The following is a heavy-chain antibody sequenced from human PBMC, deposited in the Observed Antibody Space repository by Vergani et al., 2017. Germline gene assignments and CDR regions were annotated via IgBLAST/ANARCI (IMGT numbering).Heavy chain of an antibody. J-gene: IGHJ3*02. CDR3: AISGGSDAFDI. CDR1: GGSFSGYY. Sequence: QVQLQQWGAGLLKPSETLSLTCAVYGGSFSGYYWSWIRQPPGKGLEWIGEINHSGSTNDNPSLKSRVTISVDTSKNQFSLKLSSVTAADTAVYYCAISGGSDAFDIWGQGTMVTVSS. V-gene: IGHV4-34*01. CDR2: INHSGST. D-gene: IGHD2-15*01.